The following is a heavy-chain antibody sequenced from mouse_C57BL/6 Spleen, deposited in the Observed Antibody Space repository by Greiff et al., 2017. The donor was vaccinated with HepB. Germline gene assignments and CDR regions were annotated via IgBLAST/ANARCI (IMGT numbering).Heavy chain of an antibody. CDR2: IDPSDSYT. Sequence: LQQPGAELVMPGASVKLSCKASGYTFTSYWMHWVKQRPGQGLEWIGEIDPSDSYTNYNQKFKGKSTLTVDKSSSTAYMQLSSLTSEDSAVYYCARGVYRAMDYWGQGTSVTVSS. CDR1: GYTFTSYW. V-gene: IGHV1-69*01. CDR3: ARGVYRAMDY. J-gene: IGHJ4*01.